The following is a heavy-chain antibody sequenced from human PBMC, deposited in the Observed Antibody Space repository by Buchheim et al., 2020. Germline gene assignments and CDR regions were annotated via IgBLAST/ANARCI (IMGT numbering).Heavy chain of an antibody. D-gene: IGHD2-2*01. V-gene: IGHV4-34*01. CDR3: ARARSASFRYCSSTSCSDFDY. CDR1: GGSFSGYY. Sequence: QVQLQQWGAGLLKPSETLSLTCAVYGGSFSGYYWSWIRQPPGKGLEWIGEINHSGSTNYNPSLKRRVTISVDTSKNQFSLKLSSVTAADTAVYYCARARSASFRYCSSTSCSDFDYWGQGTL. CDR2: INHSGST. J-gene: IGHJ4*02.